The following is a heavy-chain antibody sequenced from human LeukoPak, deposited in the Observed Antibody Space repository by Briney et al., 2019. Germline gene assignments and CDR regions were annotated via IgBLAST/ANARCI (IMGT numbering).Heavy chain of an antibody. D-gene: IGHD6-6*01. J-gene: IGHJ4*02. V-gene: IGHV1-18*01. CDR1: GYTFTSYG. CDR2: ISAYNGNT. CDR3: ARDLREYSSSSADY. Sequence: ASVKVSCKASGYTFTSYGISWVRQAPGQGLEWMGWISAYNGNTNYAQTLQGRVTMTTDTSTSTAYMELRSLRSDDTAVYYCARDLREYSSSSADYWGQGTLVTVSS.